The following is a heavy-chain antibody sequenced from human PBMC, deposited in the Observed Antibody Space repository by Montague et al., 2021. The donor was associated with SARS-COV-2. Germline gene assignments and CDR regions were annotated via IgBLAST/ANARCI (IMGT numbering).Heavy chain of an antibody. V-gene: IGHV4-34*01. D-gene: IGHD3-10*01. CDR2: INHGGST. CDR1: GTSFSGYY. Sequence: SETLSLTCAVHGTSFSGYYWNWIRQPPGKGLEWIGEINHGGSTKYSPSLKSRLTISADTSKSQFSPKLTSVAAADTAVYYCARLRDGVVPSPILGVGPYYSYYYMDVWGRGTTVTVSS. CDR3: ARLRDGVVPSPILGVGPYYSYYYMDV. J-gene: IGHJ6*03.